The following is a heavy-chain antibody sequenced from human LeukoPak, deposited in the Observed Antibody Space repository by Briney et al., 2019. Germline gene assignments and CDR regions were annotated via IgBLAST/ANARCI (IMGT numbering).Heavy chain of an antibody. D-gene: IGHD3-22*01. CDR3: AKADSSGYYWGYYFDY. CDR2: INWNAGST. CDR1: GFTFDDYG. Sequence: PGGSLRLSCAASGFTFDDYGMSWVRQAPGKGLEWVSGINWNAGSTGYADSVKGRFTISRDNAKNSLYLQMNSLRAEDTALYYCAKADSSGYYWGYYFDYWGQGTLVTVSS. J-gene: IGHJ4*02. V-gene: IGHV3-20*04.